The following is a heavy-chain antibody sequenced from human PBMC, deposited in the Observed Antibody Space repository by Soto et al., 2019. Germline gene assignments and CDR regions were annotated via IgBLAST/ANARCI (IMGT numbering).Heavy chain of an antibody. CDR2: ITPFLAVV. D-gene: IGHD4-17*01. V-gene: IGHV1-69*02. J-gene: IGHJ3*01. Sequence: QVQLVHSGAEMKRPGSSVKVSCKASGGTFSTYTINWVRQAPGQGLEWMGRITPFLAVVHYAEKFQGTVTITADTSSSTADMELSSLRSEDTAVYYCARSGGDYRFEDAFDLWGQGTMVTVSS. CDR1: GGTFSTYT. CDR3: ARSGGDYRFEDAFDL.